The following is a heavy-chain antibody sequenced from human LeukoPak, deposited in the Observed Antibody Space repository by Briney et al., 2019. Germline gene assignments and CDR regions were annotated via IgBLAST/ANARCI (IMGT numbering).Heavy chain of an antibody. CDR1: GYSFTSYW. J-gene: IGHJ3*02. CDR2: IYPGDSDT. CDR3: AVCSGTVTTDYDAFDI. D-gene: IGHD4-17*01. Sequence: GESLKISCKGSGYSFTSYWIGWVRQMPGKGLEWMGIIYPGDSDTRYSPSFQGQVTISADKSISTAYLQWSSLKASDTAMYYCAVCSGTVTTDYDAFDIWGQGTMVTVSS. V-gene: IGHV5-51*01.